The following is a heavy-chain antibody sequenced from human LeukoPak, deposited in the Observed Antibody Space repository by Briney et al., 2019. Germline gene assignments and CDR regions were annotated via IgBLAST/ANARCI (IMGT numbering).Heavy chain of an antibody. CDR2: INHSGST. CDR1: GGSLSGFY. J-gene: IGHJ4*02. Sequence: SVTLSLTCAVYGGSLSGFYWIWIRQPPGKGLEWIGEINHSGSTKYNTSLKSRATTSEETPKNQISLQLSSVTAADTAVSFCARGLGVWNYGPPVFDYWGQGTLVTVSS. V-gene: IGHV4-34*01. D-gene: IGHD1-7*01. CDR3: ARGLGVWNYGPPVFDY.